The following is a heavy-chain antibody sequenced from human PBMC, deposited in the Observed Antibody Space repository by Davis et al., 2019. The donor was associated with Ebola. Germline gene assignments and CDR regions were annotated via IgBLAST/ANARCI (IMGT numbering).Heavy chain of an antibody. J-gene: IGHJ5*02. CDR2: INHSGST. Sequence: SETLSLTCAVYGGSFSGYYWSWIRQPPGKGLEWIGEINHSGSTNYNPSLKSRVTISVDTSKNQFSLKLSSVTAAGTAVYYCARNGADGDYDFWSGYNNWFDPWGQGTLVTVSS. V-gene: IGHV4-34*01. D-gene: IGHD3-3*01. CDR1: GGSFSGYY. CDR3: ARNGADGDYDFWSGYNNWFDP.